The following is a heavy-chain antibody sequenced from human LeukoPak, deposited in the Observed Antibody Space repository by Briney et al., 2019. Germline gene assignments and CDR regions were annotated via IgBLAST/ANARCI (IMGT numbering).Heavy chain of an antibody. CDR3: AKAELGVDTFFDY. CDR1: GFTFSSYW. J-gene: IGHJ4*02. CDR2: LSGSGAGT. Sequence: GGSLRLSCAASGFTFSSYWMSWVRQAPGKGLEWVATLSGSGAGTYYSDSVQGRFTISRDNSKRTLFLQMNSLRAEDTAFYYCAKAELGVDTFFDYWGQGTLVTVSS. V-gene: IGHV3-23*01. D-gene: IGHD3-3*01.